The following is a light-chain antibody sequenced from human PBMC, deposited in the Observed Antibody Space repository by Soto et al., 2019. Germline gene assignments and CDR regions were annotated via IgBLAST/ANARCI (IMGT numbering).Light chain of an antibody. V-gene: IGKV4-1*01. Sequence: DIVMTQSPDSLAVSLGERATINCKSSQSVLYSSNNENYLTWYQQKPGQPPKLLIYWASTRESGVPDRFSGRGSGKDFTLTISSLQAEDVAVYYCQQYYSTPWTFGQGTKVEIK. CDR3: QQYYSTPWT. CDR1: QSVLYSSNNENY. J-gene: IGKJ1*01. CDR2: WAS.